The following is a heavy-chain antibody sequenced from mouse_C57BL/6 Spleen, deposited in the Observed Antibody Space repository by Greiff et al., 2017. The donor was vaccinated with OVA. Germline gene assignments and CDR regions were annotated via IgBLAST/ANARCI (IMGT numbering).Heavy chain of an antibody. Sequence: QVQLKESGAELVRPGASVTLSCKASGYTFTDYEMHWVKQTPVHGLEWIGAIDPETGGTAYNQKFKGKAILTADKSSSTAYMELRSLTSEDSAVYYCTRRGYYGSSYEYFDYWGQGTTLTVSS. J-gene: IGHJ2*01. V-gene: IGHV1-15*01. CDR1: GYTFTDYE. CDR2: IDPETGGT. CDR3: TRRGYYGSSYEYFDY. D-gene: IGHD1-1*01.